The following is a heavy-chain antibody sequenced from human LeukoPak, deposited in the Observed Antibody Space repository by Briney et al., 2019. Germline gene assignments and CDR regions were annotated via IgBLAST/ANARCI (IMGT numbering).Heavy chain of an antibody. CDR3: ARDHPHYYYDTSGYYDY. Sequence: SQTLSLTCTVSGGSINSGAYYWGWIRQPGGKGLEWIGRIYTSGTTNYNPSLKSRLTISTDTSKNQFSLKLSSVTAADTAVYYCARDHPHYYYDTSGYYDYWGQGILVTVSS. CDR1: GGSINSGAYY. CDR2: IYTSGTT. J-gene: IGHJ4*02. V-gene: IGHV4-61*02. D-gene: IGHD3-22*01.